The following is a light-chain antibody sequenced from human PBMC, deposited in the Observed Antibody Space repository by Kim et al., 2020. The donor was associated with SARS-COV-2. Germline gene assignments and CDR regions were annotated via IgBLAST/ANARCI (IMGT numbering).Light chain of an antibody. V-gene: IGKV1-9*01. CDR2: AAS. CDR3: QQLDSYPPYT. CDR1: QGISSY. J-gene: IGKJ2*01. Sequence: DIQLTQSPSFLSASVGDRVTITCRASQGISSYLAWYQQKPGKAPKLLIYAASTLQSGVPSRFSGSGSGTEFTLTISSLQPEDFATYYCQQLDSYPPYTFGQGTKLES.